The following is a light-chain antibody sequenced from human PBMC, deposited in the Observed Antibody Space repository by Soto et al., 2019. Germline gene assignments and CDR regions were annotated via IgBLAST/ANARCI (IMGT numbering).Light chain of an antibody. CDR2: KAS. J-gene: IGKJ4*01. Sequence: DIQLTQSPSSLSSSVGERVTITCLASQSISSYLNWYQQKPGKAPKLLIYKASGLESGVPSRFSGSGSGTDFTLTISSLQPDDFATYYCQQYNSYSPLTFGGGTKVDIK. V-gene: IGKV1-5*03. CDR3: QQYNSYSPLT. CDR1: QSISSY.